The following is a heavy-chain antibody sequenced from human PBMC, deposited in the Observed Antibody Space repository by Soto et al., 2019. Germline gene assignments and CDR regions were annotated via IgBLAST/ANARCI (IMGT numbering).Heavy chain of an antibody. CDR2: IIPIFGTA. CDR1: GGTFSSYA. D-gene: IGHD1-26*01. V-gene: IGHV1-69*13. Sequence: ASVKVSCKASGGTFSSYAISWVRQAPGQGLEWMGGIIPIFGTANYAQKFQGRVTITADESTSTAYMELSSLRSEDTAVYYCARALVGSSLIGFAFDIWGQGTMVTVSS. CDR3: ARALVGSSLIGFAFDI. J-gene: IGHJ3*02.